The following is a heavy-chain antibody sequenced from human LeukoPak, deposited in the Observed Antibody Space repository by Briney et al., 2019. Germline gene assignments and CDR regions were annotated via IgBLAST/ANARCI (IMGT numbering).Heavy chain of an antibody. D-gene: IGHD6-19*01. Sequence: PGGSLRLSCAASGFTFSSYAMSWVRQAPGQGLEWVSAISGSGGSTYYADSVQGRFTISRDNSKNTLYLQMNSLIAEDTAVYYCAKDPIAVAQAYYFDYWGQGTLVTVSS. V-gene: IGHV3-23*01. CDR3: AKDPIAVAQAYYFDY. CDR1: GFTFSSYA. CDR2: ISGSGGST. J-gene: IGHJ4*02.